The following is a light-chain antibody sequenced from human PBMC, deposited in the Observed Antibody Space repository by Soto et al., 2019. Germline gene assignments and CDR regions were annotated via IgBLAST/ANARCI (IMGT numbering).Light chain of an antibody. J-gene: IGLJ1*01. CDR1: RSDLGVSNY. CDR3: SSYTTSNTLGV. CDR2: DVS. V-gene: IGLV2-14*03. Sequence: QSALTQPASVSGSPGQSITISCTGIRSDLGVSNYVSWYQQYPGKAPKLVIFDVSHRPSGVSNRFSGSTSGNTASLTISGLQAEDEADYFCSSYTTSNTLGVFGTGTKVTVL.